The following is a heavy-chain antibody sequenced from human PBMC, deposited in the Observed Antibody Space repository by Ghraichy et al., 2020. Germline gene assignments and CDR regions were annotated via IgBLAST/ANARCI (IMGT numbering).Heavy chain of an antibody. CDR2: IRYDGSNK. Sequence: GGSLRLSCAASGFTFSSYGMHWVRQAPGKGLEWVAFIRYDGSNKYYADSVKGRFTISRDNSKNTLYLQMNSLRAEDTAVYYCAKDGRDIVVVPAQYYYYYYMDVWGKGTTVTVSS. CDR1: GFTFSSYG. D-gene: IGHD2-2*01. CDR3: AKDGRDIVVVPAQYYYYYYMDV. J-gene: IGHJ6*03. V-gene: IGHV3-30*02.